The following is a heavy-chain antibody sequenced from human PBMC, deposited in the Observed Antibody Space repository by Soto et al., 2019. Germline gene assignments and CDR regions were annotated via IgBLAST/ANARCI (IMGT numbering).Heavy chain of an antibody. J-gene: IGHJ3*02. D-gene: IGHD1-7*01. V-gene: IGHV4-34*01. CDR3: ARGAHNWNYSRHDCAFDI. CDR2: INHSGST. CDR1: GGSFSGYY. Sequence: SETLSLTCAVYGGSFSGYYWSWIRQPPGKGLEWIGEINHSGSTNYNPSLKSRVTISVDTSKNQFSLKLSSVTAADTAVYYCARGAHNWNYSRHDCAFDIWGQGTMVTVSS.